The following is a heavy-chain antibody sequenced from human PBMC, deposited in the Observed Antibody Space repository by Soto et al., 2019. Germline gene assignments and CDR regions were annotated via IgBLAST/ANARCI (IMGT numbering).Heavy chain of an antibody. D-gene: IGHD3-10*01. CDR2: ISHSGST. CDR1: GGSFTNYW. CDR3: ANRKVGSKAFDN. J-gene: IGHJ3*02. V-gene: IGHV4-34*01. Sequence: SSETLSLTCAVSGGSFTNYWWSWIRQPPGKGLEWIGEISHSGSTNNNPSLKSRVSISADTSKNQFSLNLNSVTVADTAVYYCANRKVGSKAFDNWGQGTMVTVSS.